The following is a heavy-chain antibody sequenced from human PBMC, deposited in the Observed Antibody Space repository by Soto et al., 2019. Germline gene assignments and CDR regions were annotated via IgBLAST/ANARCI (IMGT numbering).Heavy chain of an antibody. CDR1: GYTFTSYG. CDR2: ISAYNGNT. D-gene: IGHD4-17*01. V-gene: IGHV1-18*01. CDR3: ASLMGDYGDYVVDY. Sequence: ASVKVSCKASGYTFTSYGISWVRQAPGQGLEWMGWISAYNGNTNYAQKLQGRVTMTTDTSTSTAYMELRSLRSDDTAVYYCASLMGDYGDYVVDYWGQGTLVTVS. J-gene: IGHJ4*02.